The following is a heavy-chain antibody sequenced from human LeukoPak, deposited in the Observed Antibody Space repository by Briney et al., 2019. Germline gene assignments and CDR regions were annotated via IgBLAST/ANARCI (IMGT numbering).Heavy chain of an antibody. CDR3: ARAPSYYYYYYMDV. J-gene: IGHJ6*03. CDR1: GFTFSSYE. Sequence: GGSLRLSCAASGFTFSSYEMNWVRQAPGKGLEWVSYISNSGSTIYYADSVKGRFTISGDNAKNSLYLQMNSLRAEDTAVYYCARAPSYYYYYYMDVWGKGTTVTISS. CDR2: ISNSGSTI. V-gene: IGHV3-48*03.